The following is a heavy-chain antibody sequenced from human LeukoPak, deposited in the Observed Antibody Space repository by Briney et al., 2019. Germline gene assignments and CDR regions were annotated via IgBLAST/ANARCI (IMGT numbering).Heavy chain of an antibody. Sequence: GGSLRLSCAASGFDFSSNWMHWVRHAPGQGLVWVARIKGDGISTNYADSVKGRFTISRDIAKNTLYLQMNSLRAEDTGVYYCAKDHYWSIDYWGRGTLVTVSS. J-gene: IGHJ4*02. CDR1: GFDFSSNW. CDR3: AKDHYWSIDY. D-gene: IGHD3-3*01. CDR2: IKGDGIST. V-gene: IGHV3-74*01.